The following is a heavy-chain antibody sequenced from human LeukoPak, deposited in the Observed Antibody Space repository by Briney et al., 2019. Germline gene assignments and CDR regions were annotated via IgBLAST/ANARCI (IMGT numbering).Heavy chain of an antibody. D-gene: IGHD2-2*01. V-gene: IGHV4-34*01. CDR3: ARGHPGSIVPAAHLTAAVFDY. CDR1: GGSFSGYY. J-gene: IGHJ4*02. CDR2: NNHSGST. Sequence: SETLSLTCAVYGGSFSGYYWRWIRQPPGKGLEWLGENNHSGSTNYNPSLKSRVTISVDTSKNQFSLKLSSVTAADTAVYYCARGHPGSIVPAAHLTAAVFDYWGQGTLVTVSS.